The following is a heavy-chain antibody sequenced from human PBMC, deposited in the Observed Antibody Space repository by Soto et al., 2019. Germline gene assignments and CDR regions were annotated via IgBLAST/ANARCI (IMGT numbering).Heavy chain of an antibody. CDR1: GGTFSSYA. CDR2: IIPIFGTA. D-gene: IGHD3-22*01. V-gene: IGHV1-69*13. Sequence: ASVEVSCKASGGTFSSYAISWVRQAPGQGLEWMGGIIPIFGTANYAQKFQGRVTITADESTSTAYMELSSLRSEDTAVYYCARDSSVFYYDSSGTLKWDAFEMCVQGTMDSVSS. CDR3: ARDSSVFYYDSSGTLKWDAFEM. J-gene: IGHJ3*02.